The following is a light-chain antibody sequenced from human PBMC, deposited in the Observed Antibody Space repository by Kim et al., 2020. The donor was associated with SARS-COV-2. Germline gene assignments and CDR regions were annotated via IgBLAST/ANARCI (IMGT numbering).Light chain of an antibody. Sequence: AAVGDRVTITFRASQNIYSWLAWYQQKPGKAPKLLIYKASSLESGVPSRFSGSGSGTEFTLTISSLQPDDFATYYCQQYKTYPWTFGQGTKVDIK. V-gene: IGKV1-5*03. CDR1: QNIYSW. J-gene: IGKJ1*01. CDR3: QQYKTYPWT. CDR2: KAS.